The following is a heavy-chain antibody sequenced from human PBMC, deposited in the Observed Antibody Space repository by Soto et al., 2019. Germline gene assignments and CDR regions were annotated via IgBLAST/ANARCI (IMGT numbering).Heavy chain of an antibody. CDR2: IYYSGST. J-gene: IGHJ4*02. CDR3: ARSENYYGSANQGY. V-gene: IGHV4-30-4*01. D-gene: IGHD3-10*01. CDR1: GGSISSGDYY. Sequence: SETLSLTCPVSGGSISSGDYYWSWIRQPPGKGLEWIGYIYYSGSTYYNPSLKSRVTISVDTSKNQFSLKLSSVTAADTAVYYCARSENYYGSANQGYWGQGTLVTVSS.